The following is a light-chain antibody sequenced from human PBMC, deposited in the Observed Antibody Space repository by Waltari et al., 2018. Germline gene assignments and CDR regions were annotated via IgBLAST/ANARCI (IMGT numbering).Light chain of an antibody. CDR2: DAS. V-gene: IGKV1-33*01. J-gene: IGKJ5*01. CDR3: QQYDILPPIT. CDR1: QDISNY. Sequence: DIQMTQSPSSLSASVGDRVTITCQASQDISNYLHWYQQKPGKAPKLLIYDASNLETGVPSRFSGSGSGTDVTFTISSLQPEDFATYYCQQYDILPPITFGQGTRLEIK.